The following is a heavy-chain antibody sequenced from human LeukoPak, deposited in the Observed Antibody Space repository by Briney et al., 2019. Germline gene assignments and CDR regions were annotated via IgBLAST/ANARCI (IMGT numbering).Heavy chain of an antibody. CDR2: INSDGSST. V-gene: IGHV3-74*01. CDR1: GFTFSSYW. CDR3: AKDIGSYYDY. J-gene: IGHJ4*02. Sequence: PGGSLRLSCAASGFTFSSYWMHWVRQAPGKGLVWVSRINSDGSSTSYADSVKGRFTIPRDNSRNTLYLEMNSLRAEDTAVYYCAKDIGSYYDYWGQGILVTVSS. D-gene: IGHD3-10*01.